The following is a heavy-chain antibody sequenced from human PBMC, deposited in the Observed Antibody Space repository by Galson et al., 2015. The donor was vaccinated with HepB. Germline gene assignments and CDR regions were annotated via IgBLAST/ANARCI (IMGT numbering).Heavy chain of an antibody. Sequence: SLRLSCAASGFTFSSYSMNWVRQAPGKGLEWVSSISSSSYIYYADSVKGRFTISRDNAKNSLYLQMNSLRAEDTAVYYCARDGPTYYYDSSGSDAFDIWGQGTMVTVSS. J-gene: IGHJ3*02. D-gene: IGHD3-22*01. V-gene: IGHV3-21*01. CDR1: GFTFSSYS. CDR2: ISSSSYI. CDR3: ARDGPTYYYDSSGSDAFDI.